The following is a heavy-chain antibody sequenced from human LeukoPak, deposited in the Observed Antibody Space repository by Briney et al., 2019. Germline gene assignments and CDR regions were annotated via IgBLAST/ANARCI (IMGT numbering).Heavy chain of an antibody. D-gene: IGHD4/OR15-4a*01. Sequence: SETLSLTCTVSGDPISTPTHWWGWIRQPPGKGLEWIGSIYSSGTTFYNPALKSRVTLSTDTSKNQFSLKLSSVTAADTAVYYCAKRAYGVGFEYWGQGTLLTVSS. CDR1: GDPISTPTHW. J-gene: IGHJ4*02. CDR2: IYSSGTT. CDR3: AKRAYGVGFEY. V-gene: IGHV4-39*01.